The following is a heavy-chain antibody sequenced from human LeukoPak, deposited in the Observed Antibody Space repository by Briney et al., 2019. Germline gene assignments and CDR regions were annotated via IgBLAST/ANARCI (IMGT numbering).Heavy chain of an antibody. CDR3: ARDRAPKTVTSEVDAFDI. D-gene: IGHD4-17*01. Sequence: PSETLSLTCTVSGGSISSYYWSWIRQPAGKGLEWIGRIYSSGTTNYNPSLKSRVTMSVDTSKNQFSLKLSSVTAADTAVYYCARDRAPKTVTSEVDAFDIWGQGTMVTVSS. CDR2: IYSSGTT. CDR1: GGSISSYY. J-gene: IGHJ3*02. V-gene: IGHV4-4*07.